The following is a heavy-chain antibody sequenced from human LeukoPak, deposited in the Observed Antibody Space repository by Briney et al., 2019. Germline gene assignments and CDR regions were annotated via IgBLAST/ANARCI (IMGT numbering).Heavy chain of an antibody. CDR1: GYTFTGYY. CDR3: ARHDASGIDAFDI. V-gene: IGHV1-2*02. CDR2: INPNSGGT. J-gene: IGHJ3*02. D-gene: IGHD3-10*01. Sequence: AASVKVSCKASGYTFTGYYMHWVRQAPGQGLEWMGWINPNSGGTNYAQKFQGRVTMTRDTSISTAYMELSRLRSDDTAVYYCARHDASGIDAFDIWGQGTMVTVSS.